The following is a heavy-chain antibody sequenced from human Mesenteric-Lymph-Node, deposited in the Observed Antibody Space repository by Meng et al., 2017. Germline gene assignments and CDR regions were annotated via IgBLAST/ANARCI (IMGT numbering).Heavy chain of an antibody. CDR3: ARDFPHREQQLTHPFDY. J-gene: IGHJ4*02. CDR2: IYSDGST. Sequence: GESLKISCAASGFTVNSNYMTWVRQAPGKGLEWVALIYSDGSTTYADSIKGRFTISRDDSRNTLFLQMNSLRPEDTAVYYCARDFPHREQQLTHPFDYWGQGTLVTVSS. CDR1: GFTVNSNY. D-gene: IGHD6-13*01. V-gene: IGHV3-66*02.